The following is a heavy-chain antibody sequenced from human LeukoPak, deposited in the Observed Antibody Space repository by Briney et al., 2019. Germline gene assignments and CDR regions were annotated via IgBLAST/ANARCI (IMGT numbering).Heavy chain of an antibody. CDR2: IRSKAYGGTT. Sequence: QTGGSLRLSCAVSGFTFSSYWMTWVRQAPGKGLEWVGFIRSKAYGGTTEYAASVKGRFTISRDDSKSIAYLQMNSLKTEDTAVYYCTSSDPPRFNKNAFDIWGQGTMVTVSS. J-gene: IGHJ3*02. D-gene: IGHD1/OR15-1a*01. CDR1: GFTFSSYW. V-gene: IGHV3-49*04. CDR3: TSSDPPRFNKNAFDI.